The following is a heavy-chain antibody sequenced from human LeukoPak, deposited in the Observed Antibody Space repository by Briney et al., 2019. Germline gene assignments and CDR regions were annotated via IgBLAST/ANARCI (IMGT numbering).Heavy chain of an antibody. CDR3: AKIGSSHDFDY. D-gene: IGHD1-26*01. Sequence: ASVKVSCKASGGTFSSYAISWVRQAPGQGLEWMGRINPNSGATDYAQKFQGRVTMTRDTSINTAYMELSSLKSDDTAVYYCAKIGSSHDFDYWGQGTLITVSS. CDR1: GGTFSSYA. CDR2: INPNSGAT. V-gene: IGHV1-2*06. J-gene: IGHJ4*02.